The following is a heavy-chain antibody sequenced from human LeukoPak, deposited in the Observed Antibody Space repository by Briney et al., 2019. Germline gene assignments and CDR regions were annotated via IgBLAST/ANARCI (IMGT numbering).Heavy chain of an antibody. Sequence: GGSLRLSCAASGFTFSSYAMHWVRQAPGKGLEWVAVISYDGSNKYCADSVKGRFTISRDNSKNTLYLQMNSLRAEDTAVYYCARAPRFLEWLWYFDYWGQGTLVTVSS. D-gene: IGHD3-3*01. CDR3: ARAPRFLEWLWYFDY. V-gene: IGHV3-30*04. CDR2: ISYDGSNK. CDR1: GFTFSSYA. J-gene: IGHJ4*02.